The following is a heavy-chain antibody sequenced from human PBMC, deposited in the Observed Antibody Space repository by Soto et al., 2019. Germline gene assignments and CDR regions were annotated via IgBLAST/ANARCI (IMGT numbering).Heavy chain of an antibody. V-gene: IGHV4-59*08. J-gene: IGHJ4*02. CDR3: ASMGYHYGSGSYPLDY. D-gene: IGHD3-10*01. CDR2: MYNSGST. Sequence: QVQLQESGPGLVKPSETLSRTCTVSGGSISSYYWTWMRQPPGKGLEWIGFMYNSGSTHYNPSLKSRVTISLDTSKNQFSLNLRSVTAADTAVYYCASMGYHYGSGSYPLDYWGQGTLVTVSS. CDR1: GGSISSYY.